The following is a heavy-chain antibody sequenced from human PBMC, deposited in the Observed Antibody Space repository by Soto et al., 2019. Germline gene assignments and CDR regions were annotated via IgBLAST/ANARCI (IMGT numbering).Heavy chain of an antibody. CDR3: EKETLGYCSSGSCRIDY. J-gene: IGHJ4*02. Sequence: EVQLLESGGGLVQPGGSLRLSCAASGFTFSSYAMSWVRQAPGKGLEWVSTLSGSGDSTYYADSVRGRFTISRDNSKNTLYLQMNSLRAEDAAVYYCEKETLGYCSSGSCRIDYWGQGTLVTVSS. CDR1: GFTFSSYA. D-gene: IGHD2-15*01. CDR2: LSGSGDST. V-gene: IGHV3-23*01.